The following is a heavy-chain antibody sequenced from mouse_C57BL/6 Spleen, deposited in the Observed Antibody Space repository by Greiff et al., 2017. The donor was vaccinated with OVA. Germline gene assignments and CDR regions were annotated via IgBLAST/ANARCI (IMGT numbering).Heavy chain of an antibody. D-gene: IGHD1-1*01. CDR1: GFNIKNTY. V-gene: IGHV14-3*01. Sequence: VQLQQSVAELVRPGASVKLSCTASGFNIKNTYMHWVKQRPEQGLEWIGRIDPANGNTKYAPKFKGKATMTADKSSNTAYLQRSSMTSEDTAIYFCAGHYYGIAMDYWGQGTSVTVSS. CDR2: IDPANGNT. CDR3: AGHYYGIAMDY. J-gene: IGHJ4*01.